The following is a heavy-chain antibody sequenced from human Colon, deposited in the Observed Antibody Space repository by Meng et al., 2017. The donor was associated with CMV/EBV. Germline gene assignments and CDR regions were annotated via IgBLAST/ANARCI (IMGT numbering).Heavy chain of an antibody. CDR2: IQSDGGEK. D-gene: IGHD3-3*01. CDR3: ADDFWKERGY. CDR1: GFRFSSSV. V-gene: IGHV3-30*02. Sequence: GGSLRLSCVASGFRFSSSVMSWVRQAPGKGLEWVAFIQSDGGEKYYADSVKGRFTISRDNSKNTLYLQMSSLRTDDTAVYYCADDFWKERGYWGQGTLVTVSS. J-gene: IGHJ4*02.